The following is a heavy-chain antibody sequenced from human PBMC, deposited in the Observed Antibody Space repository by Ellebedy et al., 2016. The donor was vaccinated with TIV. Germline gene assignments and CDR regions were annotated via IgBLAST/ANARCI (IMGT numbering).Heavy chain of an antibody. CDR1: GYTFSNYV. CDR3: ARESKKFGALRYFDL. V-gene: IGHV1-18*01. CDR2: ISGYNGNT. Sequence: ASVKVSXXASGYTFSNYVISWVRQAPGQGLEWMGWISGYNGNTDYSQRIQDRVAMTTDTSTGTAYMELRSLTSDDTAVYYCARESKKFGALRYFDLWGLGTVVTVSS. J-gene: IGHJ2*01. D-gene: IGHD3-10*01.